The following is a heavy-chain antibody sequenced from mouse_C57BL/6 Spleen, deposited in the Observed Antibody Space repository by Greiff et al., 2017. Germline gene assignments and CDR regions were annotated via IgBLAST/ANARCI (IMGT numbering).Heavy chain of an antibody. CDR2: ISSGSSTI. V-gene: IGHV5-17*01. Sequence: DVKLVESGGGLVKPGGSLKLSCAASGFTFSDYGMHWVRQAPEKGLEWVAYISSGSSTIYYADTVKGRFTISRDNAKNTLFLQMTSLRSEDTAMYYCARRITTVVATGGAMDYWGQGTSVTVSS. J-gene: IGHJ4*01. CDR1: GFTFSDYG. CDR3: ARRITTVVATGGAMDY. D-gene: IGHD1-1*01.